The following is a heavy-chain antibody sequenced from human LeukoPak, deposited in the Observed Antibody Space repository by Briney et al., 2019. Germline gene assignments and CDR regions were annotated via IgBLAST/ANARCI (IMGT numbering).Heavy chain of an antibody. CDR2: ISSSSSYI. J-gene: IGHJ4*02. Sequence: GGSLRLSCAASGFTSSYSMNWVRQAPGKGLEWVSSISSSSSYIYYADSVKGRFTISRDNAKNSLYLQMNSLRAEDTAVYYCARDSTYYYDSSGYYPRGQGTLVTVSS. CDR1: GFTSSYS. V-gene: IGHV3-21*01. CDR3: ARDSTYYYDSSGYYP. D-gene: IGHD3-22*01.